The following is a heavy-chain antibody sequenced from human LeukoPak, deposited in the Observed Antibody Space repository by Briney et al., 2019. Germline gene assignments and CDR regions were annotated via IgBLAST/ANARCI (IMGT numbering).Heavy chain of an antibody. CDR3: ARRRGPNGGHYFDE. J-gene: IGHJ4*02. Sequence: GESLKISCQASGYTFGNHWIGWVRQMSGKGLEWMGIIFPPDSDTTYNPSFQGHITISIDRFLNTAYLQWSSLEASDTAMYFCARRRGPNGGHYFDEWGQGTLVTVSS. D-gene: IGHD2-8*01. V-gene: IGHV5-51*01. CDR2: IFPPDSDT. CDR1: GYTFGNHW.